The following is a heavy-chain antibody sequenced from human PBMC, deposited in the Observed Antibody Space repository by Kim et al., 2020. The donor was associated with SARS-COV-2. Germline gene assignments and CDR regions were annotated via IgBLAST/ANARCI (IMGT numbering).Heavy chain of an antibody. CDR2: GNT. V-gene: IGHV1-8*01. CDR3: AAYTVTTTY. Sequence: GNTGYAQKFQGRVTMTRNTSISTAYMELSSLRSEDTAVYYCAAYTVTTTYWGQGTLVTVSS. J-gene: IGHJ4*02. D-gene: IGHD4-17*01.